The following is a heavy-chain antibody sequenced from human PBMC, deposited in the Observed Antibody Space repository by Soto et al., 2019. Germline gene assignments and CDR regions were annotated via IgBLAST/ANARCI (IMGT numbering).Heavy chain of an antibody. J-gene: IGHJ4*02. CDR1: GFTFSSYG. CDR3: AKDRRAGGNYGLYSDF. V-gene: IGHV3-23*01. Sequence: EVQLLESGGGLVQPGGSLRLSCAASGFTFSSYGMTWVRQAPGKGLEWVSFSSATGAGTYYADSVKGRFTISRDNSKNPLYLQMTRLRADNTAVYYCAKDRRAGGNYGLYSDFWGQGALVIVSS. CDR2: SSATGAGT. D-gene: IGHD3-10*01.